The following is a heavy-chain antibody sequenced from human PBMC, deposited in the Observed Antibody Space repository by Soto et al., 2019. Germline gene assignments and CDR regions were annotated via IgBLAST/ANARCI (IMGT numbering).Heavy chain of an antibody. CDR1: GFTFSSYW. CDR3: ARGGRQLYFDY. CDR2: IKQDGSEK. Sequence: PGGSLRLSCAASGFTFSSYWMSWVRQAPGKGLEWVANIKQDGSEKYYVDSVKGRFTISRDNAKNLLYLQMNSLRAEDTAVYYCARGGRQLYFDYWGQGTPVTVSS. J-gene: IGHJ4*02. V-gene: IGHV3-7*01.